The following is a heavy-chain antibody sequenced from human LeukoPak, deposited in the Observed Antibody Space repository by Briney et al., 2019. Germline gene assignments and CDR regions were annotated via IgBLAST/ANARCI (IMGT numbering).Heavy chain of an antibody. CDR1: GFSFSSYS. J-gene: IGHJ4*02. Sequence: GGSLRLSCEASGFSFSSYSMNWVRQAPGKGLEWVAVIWYDGSNKYYADSVKGRFTISRDNSKNTLYLQMNSLRAEDTAVYYCAKDELGYCSGGSCFFDYWGQGTLVTVSS. CDR2: IWYDGSNK. D-gene: IGHD2-15*01. V-gene: IGHV3-33*06. CDR3: AKDELGYCSGGSCFFDY.